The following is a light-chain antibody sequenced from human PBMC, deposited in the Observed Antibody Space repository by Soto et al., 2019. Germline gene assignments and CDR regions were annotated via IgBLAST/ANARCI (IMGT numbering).Light chain of an antibody. Sequence: QSALTQPASVSGSPGQSITISCTGTSSDVGGYYSVSWYQQHPGKAPKLMVYDVTNRPSGVSHRFSGSKSGNTASLTISGLQAEDEADYYCSSTSSSTDVFGTGTKVTVL. CDR2: DVT. J-gene: IGLJ1*01. V-gene: IGLV2-14*01. CDR3: SSTSSSTDV. CDR1: SSDVGGYYS.